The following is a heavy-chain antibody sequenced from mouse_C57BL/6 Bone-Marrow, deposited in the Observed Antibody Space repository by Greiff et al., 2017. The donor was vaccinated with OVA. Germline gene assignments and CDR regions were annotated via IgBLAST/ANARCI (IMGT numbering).Heavy chain of an antibody. V-gene: IGHV1-59*01. CDR3: ARAIYDYDVDY. Sequence: VQLQQPGAELVRPGTSVKLSCKASGYTFTSYWMHWVKQRPGQGLEWIGVIDPSDSYTNYNQKFKGKATLTVDTSSSTAYMQLSSLTSEDSAVYYCARAIYDYDVDYWGQGTTLTVSS. CDR2: IDPSDSYT. CDR1: GYTFTSYW. D-gene: IGHD2-4*01. J-gene: IGHJ2*01.